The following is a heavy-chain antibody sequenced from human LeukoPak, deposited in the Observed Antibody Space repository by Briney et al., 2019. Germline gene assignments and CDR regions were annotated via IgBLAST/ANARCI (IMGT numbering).Heavy chain of an antibody. CDR3: AKRGLYGTITFYKMDV. J-gene: IGHJ6*02. Sequence: GGSLRLSCAASGFTFSSYAMSWVRQAPGKGLEYVSGIGRTTYYADSVKGRFTISRDDSRNTLYLQMDSLRVEDTAVYYCAKRGLYGTITFYKMDVWGQGTTVTVSS. CDR1: GFTFSSYA. D-gene: IGHD2/OR15-2a*01. CDR2: IGRTT. V-gene: IGHV3-23*01.